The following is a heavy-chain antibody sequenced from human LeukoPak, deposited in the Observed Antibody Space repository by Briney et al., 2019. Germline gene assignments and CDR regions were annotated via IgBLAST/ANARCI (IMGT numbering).Heavy chain of an antibody. CDR1: GYTFTSYD. CDR3: ARDIAPAGTDYYYYMDV. Sequence: ASVKVSCKASGYTFTSYDLNWVRQVPGQGLEWMAWMNPNSGNTGYAQNFCGRVTMTRNTSTNTAYMELSSLRSEDTAVYYCARDIAPAGTDYYYYMDVWGTGTTVTVSS. V-gene: IGHV1-8*01. J-gene: IGHJ6*03. CDR2: MNPNSGNT. D-gene: IGHD6-13*01.